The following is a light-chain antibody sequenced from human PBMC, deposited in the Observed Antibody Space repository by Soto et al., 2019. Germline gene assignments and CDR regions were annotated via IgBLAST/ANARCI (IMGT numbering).Light chain of an antibody. Sequence: DIQLTQSPSSLSASVGDRVTITCRASQTIDTYLNWYQHKPGTAPKVLIYAATYLQDGVPSRFSGTGSGADFTLTTSSLQPEDFAAYYCQQFGSAPEGTFGQGTKVDIK. J-gene: IGKJ1*01. CDR2: AAT. CDR1: QTIDTY. CDR3: QQFGSAPEGT. V-gene: IGKV1-39*01.